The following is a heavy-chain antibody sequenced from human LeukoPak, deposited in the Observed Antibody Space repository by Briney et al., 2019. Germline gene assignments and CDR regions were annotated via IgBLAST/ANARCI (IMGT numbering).Heavy chain of an antibody. J-gene: IGHJ5*02. CDR3: ARNPTVAPGRGWFDP. CDR1: GGSISSSSYY. D-gene: IGHD4-23*01. V-gene: IGHV4-39*07. Sequence: SETLSLTCTVSGGSISSSSYYWGWIRQPPGKGLEWIGSIYYSGSTYYNPSLKSRVTISVDTSKNQFSLKLSSVTAADTAVYYCARNPTVAPGRGWFDPWGQGNLVTVSS. CDR2: IYYSGST.